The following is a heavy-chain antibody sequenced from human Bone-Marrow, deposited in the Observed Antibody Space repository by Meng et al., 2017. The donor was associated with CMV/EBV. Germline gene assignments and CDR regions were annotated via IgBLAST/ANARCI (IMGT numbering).Heavy chain of an antibody. V-gene: IGHV1-2*02. D-gene: IGHD2-2*02. CDR2: INPNSGGT. Sequence: ASVKVSCKASGYTFTGYYMHWVRQAPGQGLEWMGWINPNSGGTNYAQKFQGRVTMTRDTSISTAYMELSRLRSDDTALYYCARDVVVVPPAIKFRGYYGMDVWGQGTTVTVSS. CDR3: ARDVVVVPPAIKFRGYYGMDV. CDR1: GYTFTGYY. J-gene: IGHJ6*02.